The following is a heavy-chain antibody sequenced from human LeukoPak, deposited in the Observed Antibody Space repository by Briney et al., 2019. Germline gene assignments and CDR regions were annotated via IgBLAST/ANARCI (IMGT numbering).Heavy chain of an antibody. Sequence: SETLSLTCTVSGYSISSGYYWGWIRQPPGKGLEWIGSIYHSGSTYYNPSLKSRVTISVDTSKNQFSLKLSSVTAADTAVYYCARRNNYYSFDYWGQGTLVTVSS. CDR2: IYHSGST. D-gene: IGHD3-22*01. CDR1: GYSISSGYY. CDR3: ARRNNYYSFDY. J-gene: IGHJ4*02. V-gene: IGHV4-38-2*02.